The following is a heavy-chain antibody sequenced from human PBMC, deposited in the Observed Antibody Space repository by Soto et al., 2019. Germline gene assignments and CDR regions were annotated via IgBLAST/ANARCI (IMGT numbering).Heavy chain of an antibody. Sequence: SETLSLTCGVNGGSFSGYYWNWIRQSPGKGLEWIGEIDHSGSTNYNPSLKSRVTILVDTSRSQLSLKLSFVTAADTAVYYCARGAPAAILGGITGTTSIDYWGQGTLVTVSS. J-gene: IGHJ4*02. CDR2: IDHSGST. D-gene: IGHD1-7*01. CDR3: ARGAPAAILGGITGTTSIDY. CDR1: GGSFSGYY. V-gene: IGHV4-34*01.